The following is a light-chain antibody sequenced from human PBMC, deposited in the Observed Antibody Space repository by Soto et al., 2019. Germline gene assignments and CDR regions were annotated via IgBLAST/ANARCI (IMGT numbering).Light chain of an antibody. J-gene: IGKJ2*01. V-gene: IGKV1-39*01. Sequence: DIPMTQSPSSLSASVGDKVTITCRASQNIAIYLNWYQQKPGKAPTLVISAVSSLQSGVPPRFSGSGSGTDFTLTISSLQPEDFATYYCQQSHSTPYTFGQGTKLGI. CDR3: QQSHSTPYT. CDR2: AVS. CDR1: QNIAIY.